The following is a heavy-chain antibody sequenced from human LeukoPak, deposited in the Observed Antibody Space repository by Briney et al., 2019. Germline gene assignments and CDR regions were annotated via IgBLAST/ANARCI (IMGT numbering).Heavy chain of an antibody. Sequence: SETLSLTCTVSGGSISSYYWSWIRQPAGKGLEWIGRIYTSGSTNYNPSLKSRVTTSVDTSKNQFSLKLSSVTAADTAVYYCASRYCSSTSCPFDYGNRPTYAFDIWGQGTMVTVSS. CDR3: ASRYCSSTSCPFDYGNRPTYAFDI. CDR1: GGSISSYY. CDR2: IYTSGST. D-gene: IGHD2-2*01. J-gene: IGHJ3*02. V-gene: IGHV4-4*07.